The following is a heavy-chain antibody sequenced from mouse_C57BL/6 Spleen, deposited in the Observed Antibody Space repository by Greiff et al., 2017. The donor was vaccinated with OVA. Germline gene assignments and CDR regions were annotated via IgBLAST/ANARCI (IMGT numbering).Heavy chain of an antibody. CDR3: ARGLDEDYAMDY. CDR2: INPYNGGT. Sequence: EVKLMESGPVLVNPGASVKMSCKASGYTFTDYYMNWVKQSHGKSLEWIGVINPYNGGTSYNQKFKGKATLTVDKSSSTAYMELNSLTSEDSAVYYCARGLDEDYAMDYWGQGTSVTVSS. J-gene: IGHJ4*01. CDR1: GYTFTDYY. V-gene: IGHV1-19*01.